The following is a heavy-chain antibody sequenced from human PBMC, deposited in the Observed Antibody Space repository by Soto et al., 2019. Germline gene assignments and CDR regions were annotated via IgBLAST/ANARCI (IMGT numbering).Heavy chain of an antibody. Sequence: EVQLLESGGGLVQPGGSLRLSCAASGFTFSSYAMSWVRQAPGKGLEWVSAISGSGGSTYYADSVKGRFTISRDNSKNTLYLQMNSLRAEDTAVYYCAKDYWGDIWQQLGVNWFDPWGQGTLVTVSS. V-gene: IGHV3-23*01. CDR1: GFTFSSYA. D-gene: IGHD6-13*01. CDR3: AKDYWGDIWQQLGVNWFDP. J-gene: IGHJ5*02. CDR2: ISGSGGST.